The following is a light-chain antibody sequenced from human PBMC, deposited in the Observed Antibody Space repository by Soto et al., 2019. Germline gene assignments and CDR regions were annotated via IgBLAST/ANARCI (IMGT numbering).Light chain of an antibody. V-gene: IGKV1-5*03. CDR3: QQYGNSPIT. CDR1: QSISSW. J-gene: IGKJ5*01. Sequence: DIQMTQSHSTLSASVGDRVTITCRASQSISSWLAWYQQKPGKAPKLLIYKASSLESGVPSRFSGSGSGTDFTLTISRLEPEDFAVYYCQQYGNSPITFGQGTRLEIK. CDR2: KAS.